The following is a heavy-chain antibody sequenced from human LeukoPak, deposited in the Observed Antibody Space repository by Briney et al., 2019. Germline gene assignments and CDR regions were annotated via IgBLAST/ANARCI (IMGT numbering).Heavy chain of an antibody. CDR3: ARDSSDRGSSWIREQDSYAFDI. CDR2: ISSSGSTI. J-gene: IGHJ3*02. Sequence: GGSLRLSCAASGFTFSSYEMNWVRQAPGKGLEWVSYISSSGSTIYYADSVKGRFTISRDNAKNSLYLQTNSLRAEDTAVYYCARDSSDRGSSWIREQDSYAFDIWGQGTMVTVSS. D-gene: IGHD6-13*01. CDR1: GFTFSSYE. V-gene: IGHV3-48*03.